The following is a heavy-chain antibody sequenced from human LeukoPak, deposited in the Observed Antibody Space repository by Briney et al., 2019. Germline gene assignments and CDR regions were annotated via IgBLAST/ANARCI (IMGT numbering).Heavy chain of an antibody. Sequence: GGSLRLSCAASGFTFSSYAMSWVRQAPGKGLEWVSAISGSGGSTYCADSVKGRFTISRDNSKNTLYLQMNSLRAEDTAVYYCAKSSQRGGWNDFDYWGQGTLVTVSS. J-gene: IGHJ4*02. CDR1: GFTFSSYA. D-gene: IGHD1-1*01. CDR2: ISGSGGST. CDR3: AKSSQRGGWNDFDY. V-gene: IGHV3-23*01.